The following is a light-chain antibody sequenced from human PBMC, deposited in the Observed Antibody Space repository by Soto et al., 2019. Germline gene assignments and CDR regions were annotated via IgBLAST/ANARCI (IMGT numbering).Light chain of an antibody. V-gene: IGKV3-20*01. CDR1: QSVRNNY. Sequence: EIALTQSPATLSLSPGERATISCLASQSVRNNYLAWYQQRPGQAPRLLIYAASSRATGIPDRFSGSGSGTDFTLTISRLEPEDFAVYYCQQYGTSPRTFGQGTKVDIK. J-gene: IGKJ1*01. CDR3: QQYGTSPRT. CDR2: AAS.